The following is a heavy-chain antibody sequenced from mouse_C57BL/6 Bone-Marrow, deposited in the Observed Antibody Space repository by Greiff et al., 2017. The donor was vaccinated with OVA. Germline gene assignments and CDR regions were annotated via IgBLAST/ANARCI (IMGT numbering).Heavy chain of an antibody. D-gene: IGHD1-1*01. CDR2: INPSNGGT. J-gene: IGHJ2*01. V-gene: IGHV1-53*01. CDR3: ARTTTVVAKDY. CDR1: GYTFTSYW. Sequence: QVQLQQSGTELVKPGASVKLSCKASGYTFTSYWMHWVKQRPGQGLEWMGNINPSNGGTNYNEKFKRKATLTVDKSSSTAYMQLSSLTSEDSAVYYCARTTTVVAKDYWGQGTTLTVSS.